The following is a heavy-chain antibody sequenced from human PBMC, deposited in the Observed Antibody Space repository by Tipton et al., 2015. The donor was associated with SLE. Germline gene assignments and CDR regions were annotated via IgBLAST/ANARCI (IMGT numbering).Heavy chain of an antibody. Sequence: TLSLTCTVSGGSISSRTYYWSWIRQPPGKGLEWIGYIYHSGSTYYNPSLKSRVTISVDRSKNQFSLKLSSVTAADTAVYYCARGNSGFDYWGQGNLVTVSS. V-gene: IGHV4-30-2*01. CDR1: GGSISSRTYY. J-gene: IGHJ4*02. D-gene: IGHD1-1*01. CDR3: ARGNSGFDY. CDR2: IYHSGST.